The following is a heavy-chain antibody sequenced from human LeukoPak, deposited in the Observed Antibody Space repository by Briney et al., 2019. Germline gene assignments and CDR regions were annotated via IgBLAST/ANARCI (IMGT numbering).Heavy chain of an antibody. CDR1: GFTFSSYS. CDR3: ARESVSYYDFWSGSFDY. Sequence: GGSLTLSCAASGFTFSSYSMNWVRQAPGKGLEWVSSISSSSSYIYYADSVKGRFTISRDNAKNSLYLQMNSLRAEDTAVYYCARESVSYYDFWSGSFDYWGRGTLVTFSS. J-gene: IGHJ4*02. CDR2: ISSSSSYI. V-gene: IGHV3-21*01. D-gene: IGHD3-3*01.